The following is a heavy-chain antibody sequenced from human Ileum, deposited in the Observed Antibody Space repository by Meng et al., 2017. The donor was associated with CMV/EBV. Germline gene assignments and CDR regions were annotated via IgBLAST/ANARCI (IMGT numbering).Heavy chain of an antibody. CDR2: IRGDNGNT. Sequence: QGLLVQAGGEVKKTGDSVRVSCKASGYNFRDYGVTWVRQVPGQGLEWMGWIRGDNGNTNYAQKFQGRVTMTTDTFTRTAYMQLRTLRSDDSAMYYCARGKPNLVGATGFDHWGQGTLVTVSS. J-gene: IGHJ4*02. CDR1: GYNFRDYG. V-gene: IGHV1-18*01. CDR3: ARGKPNLVGATGFDH. D-gene: IGHD1-26*01.